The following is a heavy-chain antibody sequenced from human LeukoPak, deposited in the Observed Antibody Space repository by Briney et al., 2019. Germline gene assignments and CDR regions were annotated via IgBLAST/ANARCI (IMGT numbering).Heavy chain of an antibody. CDR1: GYTFTSYY. CDR2: INPSGGST. J-gene: IGHJ4*02. V-gene: IGHV1-46*01. D-gene: IGHD3-22*01. CDR3: ARVVNTYYYDSSGYYYLGWARSNPLEHFDY. Sequence: EASVTVSCKASGYTFTSYYMHWVRQAPGQGLEWMGIINPSGGSTSYAQKFQGRVTMTRDTSTSTVYMELSSLRSEDTAVYYCARVVNTYYYDSSGYYYLGWARSNPLEHFDYWGQGTLVTVSS.